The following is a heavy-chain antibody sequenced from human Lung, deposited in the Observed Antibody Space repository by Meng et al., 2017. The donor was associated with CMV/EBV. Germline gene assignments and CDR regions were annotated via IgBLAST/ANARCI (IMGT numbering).Heavy chain of an antibody. V-gene: IGHV3-15*01. Sequence: GGSLRLXCAASGFTFSNAWMSWVRQAPGKGLEWVGRIKSKTDGGTTDYAAPVKGRFTISRDDSKNTLYLQMNSLKTEDTAVYYCTTDEYCSSTSCYPPFDYWGQGNXV. CDR3: TTDEYCSSTSCYPPFDY. CDR1: GFTFSNAW. D-gene: IGHD2-2*01. J-gene: IGHJ4*02. CDR2: IKSKTDGGTT.